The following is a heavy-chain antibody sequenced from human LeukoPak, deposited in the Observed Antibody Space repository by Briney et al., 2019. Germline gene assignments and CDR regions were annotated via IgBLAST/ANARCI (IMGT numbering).Heavy chain of an antibody. D-gene: IGHD3-3*01. CDR1: GGSISSYY. V-gene: IGHV4-59*01. CDR2: IYYSGST. J-gene: IGHJ6*02. Sequence: PSETLSLTCTVSGGSISSYYWSWTRQPPGKGLEWIGYIYYSGSTNYNPSLKSRVTISVDTSKNQFSLKLSSVTAADTAVYYCARSPYYDFWSYGMDVWGQGTTVTVSS. CDR3: ARSPYYDFWSYGMDV.